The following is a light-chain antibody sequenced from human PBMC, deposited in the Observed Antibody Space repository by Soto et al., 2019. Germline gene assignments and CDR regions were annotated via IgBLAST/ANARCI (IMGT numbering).Light chain of an antibody. CDR3: QQYGSSPT. Sequence: EVVLTQSPGTLSVSPGERATLSCRASQSISGSYLAWYQHKPGQAPRLLIYGASSRATGIPDRFSGSGSGTDLALTITRLENEDFEVYYCQQYGSSPTFGQGTKVDIK. CDR1: QSISGSY. CDR2: GAS. V-gene: IGKV3-20*01. J-gene: IGKJ1*01.